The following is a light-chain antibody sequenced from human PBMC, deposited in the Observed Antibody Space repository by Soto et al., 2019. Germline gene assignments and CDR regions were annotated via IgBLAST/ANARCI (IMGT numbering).Light chain of an antibody. V-gene: IGKV3-20*01. J-gene: IGKJ1*01. CDR1: QRVSARY. CDR2: GAS. Sequence: IAWAQSPGTLSLSPGDRATFACRSSQRVSARYLAWYHQKPGQAPRLLIFGASDRATGIPERFSGSGSGTDFTLTIDRPEPEDFAMYYCQQYSDSPQTFGQGTKVDIK. CDR3: QQYSDSPQT.